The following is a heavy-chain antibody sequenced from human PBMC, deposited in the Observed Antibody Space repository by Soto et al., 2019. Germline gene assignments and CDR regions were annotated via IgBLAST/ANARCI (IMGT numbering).Heavy chain of an antibody. CDR2: INHSGST. D-gene: IGHD3-10*01. J-gene: IGHJ5*02. Sequence: SETLSLTCAVCGGSFSGYYWSWIRQPPGKXLEWIGEINHSGSTNYNPSLKSRVTTSVDTSKNQFSLKLSSVTAADTAVYYCARGNQYYYGSGSYYNNWFDPWGQGTLVTVSS. CDR1: GGSFSGYY. V-gene: IGHV4-34*01. CDR3: ARGNQYYYGSGSYYNNWFDP.